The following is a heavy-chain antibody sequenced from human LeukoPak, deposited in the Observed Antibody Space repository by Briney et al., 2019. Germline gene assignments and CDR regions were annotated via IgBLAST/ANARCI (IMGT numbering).Heavy chain of an antibody. CDR1: GYTFTSYD. D-gene: IGHD5-12*01. Sequence: GASVKVSCKASGYTFTSYDINWVRQATGQGLEWMGWMDPNSGNTGYAQKFQGRVTMTRNTSISTAYMELSSLRSEDTAVYYCARFPRRHSGYDPWGQGTMVTVSS. V-gene: IGHV1-8*01. CDR2: MDPNSGNT. CDR3: ARFPRRHSGYDP. J-gene: IGHJ3*01.